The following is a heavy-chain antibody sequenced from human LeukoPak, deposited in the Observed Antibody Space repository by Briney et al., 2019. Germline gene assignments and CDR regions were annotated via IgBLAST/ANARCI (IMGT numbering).Heavy chain of an antibody. CDR2: ISGFSSYI. V-gene: IGHV3-21*01. J-gene: IGHJ4*02. Sequence: GGSLRLSCAASGFTFSSYSMNWVRQAPGKGLEWVSSISGFSSYIYYASSLKGRFTISRDNAENSLYLQMNSLRAEDTAVYYCARDSEDYSSNSCPSDHWGQGTLVTVSS. CDR3: ARDSEDYSSNSCPSDH. D-gene: IGHD2-2*01. CDR1: GFTFSSYS.